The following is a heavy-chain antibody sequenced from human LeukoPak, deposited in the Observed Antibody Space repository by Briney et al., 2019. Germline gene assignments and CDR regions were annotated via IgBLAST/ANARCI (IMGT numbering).Heavy chain of an antibody. CDR3: ARDVWFDP. Sequence: PSETLSLTCTVSAGSISSSSYYWGWIRQPPGKGLEWIGSIYYSGSTYYNPSLKSRVTISVDTSKNQFSLKLSSVTAADTAVYYCARDVWFDPWGQGTLVTVSS. CDR2: IYYSGST. J-gene: IGHJ5*02. V-gene: IGHV4-39*02. CDR1: AGSISSSSYY.